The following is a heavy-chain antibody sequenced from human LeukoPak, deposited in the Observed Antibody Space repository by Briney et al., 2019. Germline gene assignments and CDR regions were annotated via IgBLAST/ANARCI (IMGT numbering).Heavy chain of an antibody. J-gene: IGHJ4*02. CDR1: GGTSTSIA. CDR3: ATDRIAAAGTGNFDY. Sequence: ASVKVSCKAFGGTSTSIAISWVGQAPGKGLEWMGGTFPIFGTANYAQKFQGRVTITADESTSTAYMELSSLRSEDTAVYYCATDRIAAAGTGNFDYWGQGTLVTVSS. D-gene: IGHD6-13*01. V-gene: IGHV1-69*13. CDR2: TFPIFGTA.